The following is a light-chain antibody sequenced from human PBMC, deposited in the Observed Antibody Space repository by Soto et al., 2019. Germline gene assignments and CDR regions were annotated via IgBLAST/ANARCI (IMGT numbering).Light chain of an antibody. Sequence: ERVMTQSPVTLSVSPGESVTLSCRASQSVGPNLAWYQQKPGQAPSLLIYGVSTRATGIPTRFSGSGSGRQFNLTISRLQSEDLAVYYCQQYNNWPQTVGQGTKVEIK. CDR2: GVS. J-gene: IGKJ1*01. CDR3: QQYNNWPQT. V-gene: IGKV3-15*01. CDR1: QSVGPN.